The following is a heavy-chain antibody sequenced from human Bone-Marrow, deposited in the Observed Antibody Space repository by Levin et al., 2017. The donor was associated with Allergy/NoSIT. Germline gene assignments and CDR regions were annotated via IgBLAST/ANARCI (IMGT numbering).Heavy chain of an antibody. CDR2: ISASGRYI. CDR3: PRPRVQDGSNYYVYGMDV. CDR1: GFTFTDYS. J-gene: IGHJ6*02. V-gene: IGHV3-21*01. Sequence: GGSLRLSCEGSGFTFTDYSVSWVRQVPGKGLQWVSSISASGRYIYSADSMKGRLNISRDTTQNSLFLHIHSLRAEDTTVYYCPRPRVQDGSNYYVYGMDVWGRGTTVTVSS. D-gene: IGHD5-24*01.